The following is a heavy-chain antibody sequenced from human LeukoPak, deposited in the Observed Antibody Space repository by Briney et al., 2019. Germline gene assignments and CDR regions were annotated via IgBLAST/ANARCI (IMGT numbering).Heavy chain of an antibody. D-gene: IGHD3-10*01. V-gene: IGHV1-46*01. Sequence: GASVKVSCTTSGYTFTTYYMHSVRQAPGQGLEWMGIINPSGGSTSYAQKFQGRVTMTRDTSTSTVYMELSSLRSEDTVVYYCARDKFGELNPFVDYWGQGTLVSVSS. CDR2: INPSGGST. J-gene: IGHJ4*02. CDR1: GYTFTTYY. CDR3: ARDKFGELNPFVDY.